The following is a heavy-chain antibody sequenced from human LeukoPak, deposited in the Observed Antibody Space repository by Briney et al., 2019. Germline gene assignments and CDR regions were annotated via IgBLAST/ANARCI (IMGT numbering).Heavy chain of an antibody. V-gene: IGHV4-39*01. Sequence: SETLSLTWTVSGGSISGSSHYWGWIRQPPGKGLEWIGSIFYAGSTYYNPSLKSRVTISVDTSKNQFSLKLSSVTAADTAVYYCISHGIDYWGQGTLVTVSS. J-gene: IGHJ4*02. CDR1: GGSISGSSHY. CDR2: IFYAGST. CDR3: ISHGIDY.